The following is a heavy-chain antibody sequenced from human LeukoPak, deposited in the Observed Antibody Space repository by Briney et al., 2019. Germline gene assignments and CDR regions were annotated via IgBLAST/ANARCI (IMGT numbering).Heavy chain of an antibody. D-gene: IGHD1-1*01. CDR1: GFTFSRIA. J-gene: IGHJ4*02. CDR3: AKGQELDDGVFDS. Sequence: PAGGSLRLSCAASGFTFSRIAMSWVRQAPGKGLEWVSAIRSNGETVYNADSVKGRFTVSRDNSRQTLFLQMSSLRVEDTATYYCAKGQELDDGVFDSWGQGTLVTVPS. CDR2: IRSNGETV. V-gene: IGHV3-23*01.